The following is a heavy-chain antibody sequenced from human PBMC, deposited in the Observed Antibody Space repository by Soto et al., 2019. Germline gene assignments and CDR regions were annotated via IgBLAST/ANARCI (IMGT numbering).Heavy chain of an antibody. CDR3: VRGCGTGSCPYYFDN. J-gene: IGHJ4*02. Sequence: PGGSLRLSCAASGFTFSTYWMSWVRQAPGKGLEWVATIRQDGSERHYLDSVKGRFTISRDNAKNSLYLQVNSLRAEDTAVFYCVRGCGTGSCPYYFDNWGQGTLVTVSS. V-gene: IGHV3-7*05. D-gene: IGHD2-15*01. CDR1: GFTFSTYW. CDR2: IRQDGSER.